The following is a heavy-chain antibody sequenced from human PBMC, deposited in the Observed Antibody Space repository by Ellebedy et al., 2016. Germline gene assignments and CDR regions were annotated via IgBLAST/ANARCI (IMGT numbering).Heavy chain of an antibody. CDR1: GFSFSEYA. CDR3: ASFSGSYRNLDY. J-gene: IGHJ4*02. D-gene: IGHD1-26*01. V-gene: IGHV3-23*01. Sequence: GGSLRLSCAASGFSFSEYAMSWVRQAPGKGLEWVSHITKTGDEISYADSVKGRFTISRDNSKNTLDLQMNSLRAEDTAIYYCASFSGSYRNLDYWGQGTLVTVSS. CDR2: ITKTGDEI.